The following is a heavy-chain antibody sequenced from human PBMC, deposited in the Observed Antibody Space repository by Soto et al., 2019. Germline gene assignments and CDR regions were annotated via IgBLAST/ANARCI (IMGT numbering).Heavy chain of an antibody. CDR3: AKPRYSGYEYEIFDY. J-gene: IGHJ4*02. CDR2: ISYDGSNK. D-gene: IGHD5-12*01. Sequence: LRLSCAASGFTFSSYGMHWVRQAPGKGLEWVAVISYDGSNKYYADSVKGRFTISRDNSKNTLYLQMNSLRAEDTAVYYCAKPRYSGYEYEIFDYWGQGTLVTVSS. V-gene: IGHV3-30*18. CDR1: GFTFSSYG.